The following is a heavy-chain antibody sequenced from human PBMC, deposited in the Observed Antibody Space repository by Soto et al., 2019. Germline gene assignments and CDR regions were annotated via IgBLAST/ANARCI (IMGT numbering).Heavy chain of an antibody. CDR3: ARESDYTIRAYYYYYGMDV. Sequence: GSLRLSCAASGFTFSSYWMSWVRQAPGKGLEWVANIKQDGSEKYYVDSVKGRFTISRDNAKNSLYLQMNSLRAEDTAVYYCARESDYTIRAYYYYYGMDVWGQGTTVTVSS. D-gene: IGHD3-9*01. CDR2: IKQDGSEK. CDR1: GFTFSSYW. V-gene: IGHV3-7*01. J-gene: IGHJ6*02.